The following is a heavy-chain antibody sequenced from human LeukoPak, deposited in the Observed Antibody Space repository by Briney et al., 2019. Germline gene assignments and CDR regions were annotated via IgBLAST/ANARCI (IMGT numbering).Heavy chain of an antibody. CDR1: GGSISSYY. V-gene: IGHV4-4*09. CDR2: IYTSGST. D-gene: IGHD3-10*01. J-gene: IGHJ3*02. Sequence: SETLSLTCTVSGGSISSYYWSWIRQPPGKGQEWIGYIYTSGSTNYNPSLKSRVTISVDTSKNQFSLKLSSVTAADTAVYYCARGWPPGYYGPDAFDIWGQGTMVTVSS. CDR3: ARGWPPGYYGPDAFDI.